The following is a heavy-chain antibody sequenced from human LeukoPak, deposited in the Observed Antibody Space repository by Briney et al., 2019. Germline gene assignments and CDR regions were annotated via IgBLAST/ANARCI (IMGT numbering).Heavy chain of an antibody. D-gene: IGHD2-15*01. J-gene: IGHJ5*02. CDR1: GYSFTSYW. CDR3: ARLHPTSCSAGTCYWFDP. V-gene: IGHV5-10-1*01. CDR2: IDPRDCNA. Sequence: GESLKISFQASGYSFTSYWITWVRQMPGKGLEWMARIDPRDCNANYSPSFQGHVIISADRSISTAYLQWSSLKASDTAMYYCARLHPTSCSAGTCYWFDPWGQGTLVTVSS.